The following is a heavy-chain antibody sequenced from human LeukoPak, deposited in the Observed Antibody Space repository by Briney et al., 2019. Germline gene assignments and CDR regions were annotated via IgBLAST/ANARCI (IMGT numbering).Heavy chain of an antibody. J-gene: IGHJ4*02. CDR2: ISYSGTT. CDR3: ARVTGNFDY. V-gene: IGHV4-30-4*08. Sequence: QMQLQESGPGLVTPSQTLSLTCTVSGDSISSGDYYWSWVRQPPGKGLEWIGYISYSGTTYYNPSLKSRLTMSVDTSKSQFSLKLSSVTAADTAVYYCARVTGNFDYWGQGTLVTVSS. CDR1: GDSISSGDYY. D-gene: IGHD1-20*01.